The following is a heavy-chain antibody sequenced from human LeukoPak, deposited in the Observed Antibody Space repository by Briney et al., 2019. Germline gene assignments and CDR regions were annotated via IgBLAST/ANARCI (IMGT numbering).Heavy chain of an antibody. V-gene: IGHV3-9*01. J-gene: IGHJ4*02. CDR2: ISWNSGSI. D-gene: IGHD1-7*01. CDR1: GFTFDDYA. CDR3: ARGQTGTTGRRVLDYFDY. Sequence: GGSLRLSCAASGFTFDDYAMHWVRQAPGKGLEWVSGISWNSGSIGYADSVKGRFTISRDNAKNSLYLQMNSLRAEDTALYYCARGQTGTTGRRVLDYFDYWGQGTLVTVSS.